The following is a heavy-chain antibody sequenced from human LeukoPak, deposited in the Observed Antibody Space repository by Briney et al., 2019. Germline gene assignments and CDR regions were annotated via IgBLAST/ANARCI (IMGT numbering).Heavy chain of an antibody. CDR1: GSTFSSYA. D-gene: IGHD1-20*01. CDR3: ARFNLGWLDP. J-gene: IGHJ5*02. V-gene: IGHV3-48*01. Sequence: SGGSLRLSCAASGSTFSSYAMSWVRQAPGKGLEWISYISSGVTTEYYADSVKGRFTISRDDARDSLYLQMESLRAEDTAVYYCARFNLGWLDPWGQGALVTVSS. CDR2: ISSGVTTE.